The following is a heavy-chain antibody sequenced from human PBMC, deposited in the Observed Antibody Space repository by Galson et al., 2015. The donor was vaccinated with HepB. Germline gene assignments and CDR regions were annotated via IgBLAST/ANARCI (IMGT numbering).Heavy chain of an antibody. D-gene: IGHD6-19*01. CDR3: AKDVRTNRGAVADPTFDY. Sequence: SLRLSCAASGFTFSSYAMSWVRQAPGKGLEWVSAISGSGGSTYYADSAKGRFTISRDNSKNTLYLQMNSLRAEDTAVYYCAKDVRTNRGAVADPTFDYWGQGTLVTVSS. CDR1: GFTFSSYA. CDR2: ISGSGGST. V-gene: IGHV3-23*01. J-gene: IGHJ4*02.